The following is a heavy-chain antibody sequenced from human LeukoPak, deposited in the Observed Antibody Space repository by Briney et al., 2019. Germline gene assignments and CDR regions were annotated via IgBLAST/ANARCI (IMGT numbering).Heavy chain of an antibody. D-gene: IGHD2-21*02. CDR2: INHSGST. J-gene: IGHJ4*02. CDR1: GGSFSGYY. CDR3: ARGGAYCGGDCYSGFDY. Sequence: PSETLSLTCAVYGGSFSGYYWSWLRQPPGKGLEWIGEINHSGSTNYNPSLKSRVTISVDTSKNQFSLKLSSVTAADTAVYYCARGGAYCGGDCYSGFDYWGQGTLVTASS. V-gene: IGHV4-34*01.